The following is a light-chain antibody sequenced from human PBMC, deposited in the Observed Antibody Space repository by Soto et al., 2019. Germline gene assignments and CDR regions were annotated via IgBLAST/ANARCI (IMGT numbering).Light chain of an antibody. CDR2: GAS. CDR1: QSVSNNY. V-gene: IGKV3-20*01. J-gene: IGKJ1*01. Sequence: EIVLTQSPGTLSLSPGERATLSCRTSQSVSNNYLAWYQQKPGQAPRHLIYGASSRATGIPDRFSGSGSGADFALTIDRREPEDFAVYYCQQDGTSRAFGQGTKVEIK. CDR3: QQDGTSRA.